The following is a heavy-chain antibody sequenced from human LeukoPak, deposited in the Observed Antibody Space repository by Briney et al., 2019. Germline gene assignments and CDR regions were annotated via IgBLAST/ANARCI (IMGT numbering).Heavy chain of an antibody. Sequence: ASVKVSCKASGYTFTSYYIHLVRQAPGQGFEWMAIINPSDGSTTNSQKFQGRVTMTRDTSISTAYMELSRLRSDDTAVYYCASPRWLDYWGQGTLVTVSS. CDR2: INPSDGST. CDR3: ASPRWLDY. CDR1: GYTFTSYY. D-gene: IGHD6-19*01. V-gene: IGHV1-46*01. J-gene: IGHJ4*02.